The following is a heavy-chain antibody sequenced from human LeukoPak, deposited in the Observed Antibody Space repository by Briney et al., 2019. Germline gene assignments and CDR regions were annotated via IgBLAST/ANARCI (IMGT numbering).Heavy chain of an antibody. CDR2: ISAYNGNT. J-gene: IGHJ4*02. CDR3: ATDAVYDSSGYEIDY. Sequence: ASVKVSCKASGYTFTSYGISWVRQAPGQGLEWMGWISAYNGNTIYAQKFQGRVTMTEDTSTDTAYMELSSLRSEDTAVYYCATDAVYDSSGYEIDYWGQGTLVTVSS. CDR1: GYTFTSYG. D-gene: IGHD3-22*01. V-gene: IGHV1-18*01.